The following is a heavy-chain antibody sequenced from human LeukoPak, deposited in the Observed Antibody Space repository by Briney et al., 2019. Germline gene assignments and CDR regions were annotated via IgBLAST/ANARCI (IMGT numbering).Heavy chain of an antibody. D-gene: IGHD3-10*01. V-gene: IGHV4-30-4*01. Sequence: SETLSLTCTVSGGSISSGNYYCSWIRQPPGKALKYVGYIYYSGSTYYNPSLKGRVTISVDTSQNQFSLKLSSVTAADTAVYYCATEGRIIRGVIDIWGQGPMVTVTS. CDR2: IYYSGST. J-gene: IGHJ3*02. CDR1: GGSISSGNYY. CDR3: ATEGRIIRGVIDI.